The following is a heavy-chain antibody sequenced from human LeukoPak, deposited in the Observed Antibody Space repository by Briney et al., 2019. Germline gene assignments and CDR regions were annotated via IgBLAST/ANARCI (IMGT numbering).Heavy chain of an antibody. CDR1: GFTFSSYS. J-gene: IGHJ4*02. V-gene: IGHV3-21*01. CDR3: AREGVVVIGFDY. D-gene: IGHD3-22*01. CDR2: ISSSSSYI. Sequence: KPGGSLRLSCAASGFTFSSYSMNWVRQAPGKGLEWVSSISSSSSYIYYADSVKGRFTISRDNAKNSLYLQMNGLRAEDTAVYYCAREGVVVIGFDYWGQGTLVTVSS.